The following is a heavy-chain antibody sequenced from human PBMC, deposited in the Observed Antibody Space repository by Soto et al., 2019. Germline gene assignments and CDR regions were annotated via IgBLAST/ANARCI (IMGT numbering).Heavy chain of an antibody. CDR3: ARSKRLRFLEWSMDV. CDR1: GFTFSSYS. CDR2: ISSSSSYI. D-gene: IGHD3-3*01. Sequence: GGSLRLSCAASGFTFSSYSMNWVRQAPGKGLEWVSSISSSSSYIYYADSVKGRFTISRDNAKNSLYLQMNSLRAEDTAVYYCARSKRLRFLEWSMDVWGKGTTVTVSS. J-gene: IGHJ6*03. V-gene: IGHV3-21*01.